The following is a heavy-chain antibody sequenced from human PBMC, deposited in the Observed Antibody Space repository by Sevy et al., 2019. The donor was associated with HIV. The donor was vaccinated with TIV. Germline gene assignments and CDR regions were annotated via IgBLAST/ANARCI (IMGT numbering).Heavy chain of an antibody. V-gene: IGHV3-7*03. CDR2: IKQDGSEK. J-gene: IGHJ4*02. CDR1: GFTFSSYW. CDR3: AQGGSWRIAVAGRGHFDY. D-gene: IGHD6-19*01. Sequence: GGSLRLSCAASGFTFSSYWMSWVRQAPGKGLEWVANIKQDGSEKYYVDSVKGRFTISRDNAKNSLYLQMNSLRAEDTAVYYCAQGGSWRIAVAGRGHFDYWGQGTLVTVSS.